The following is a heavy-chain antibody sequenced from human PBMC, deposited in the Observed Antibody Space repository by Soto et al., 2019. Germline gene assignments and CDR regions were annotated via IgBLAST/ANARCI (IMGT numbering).Heavy chain of an antibody. V-gene: IGHV3-23*01. CDR2: ISGSSGEK. Sequence: EVQLLESGGGLVQPGGSLRLSCAASGFAFSTFPMNWVRQPPGKGLEWVSTISGSSGEKYYAASVKGRFTISRDNSKNTLYLQMNSLRAEDTAVYYCAKDPLEPWGGAYFDYWGQGTLVTVSS. CDR1: GFAFSTFP. CDR3: AKDPLEPWGGAYFDY. J-gene: IGHJ4*02. D-gene: IGHD2-21*01.